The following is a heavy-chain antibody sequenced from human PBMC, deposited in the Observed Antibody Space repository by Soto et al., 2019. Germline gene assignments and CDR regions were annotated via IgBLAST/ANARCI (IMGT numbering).Heavy chain of an antibody. CDR1: GGSISSSSYY. Sequence: PSETLSLTCTVSGGSISSSSYYGGWIRQPPGKGLEWIGSIYYSGSTYYNPSLKSRVTISVDTSKNQFSLKLSSVTAADTAVYYCARHNGDYDFWSGYYSFYFDPWGQGTLVTVSS. V-gene: IGHV4-39*01. D-gene: IGHD3-3*01. CDR3: ARHNGDYDFWSGYYSFYFDP. CDR2: IYYSGST. J-gene: IGHJ5*02.